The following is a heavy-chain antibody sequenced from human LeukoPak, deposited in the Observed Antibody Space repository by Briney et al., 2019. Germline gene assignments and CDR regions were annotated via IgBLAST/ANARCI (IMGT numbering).Heavy chain of an antibody. D-gene: IGHD6-13*01. CDR1: GFRFSSYA. Sequence: QPGGSLRLSCAASGFRFSSYAMSWVRQAPGMGLEWVSAISGSGGSTNYADSVKGRFTISRDNAKNTLYLQMNSLRAEDTAVYYCAKKPGEQQLGGGHWGQGTLVTVSS. J-gene: IGHJ4*02. V-gene: IGHV3-23*01. CDR2: ISGSGGST. CDR3: AKKPGEQQLGGGH.